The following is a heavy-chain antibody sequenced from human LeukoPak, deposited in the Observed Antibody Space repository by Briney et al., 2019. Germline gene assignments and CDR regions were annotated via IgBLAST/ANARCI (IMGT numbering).Heavy chain of an antibody. D-gene: IGHD4-17*01. Sequence: GGSLRLSCAASGFTFSSYEMNWVRQAPGKGLEWVSYISRSGDTIYYADSVKGRFTISRDNGKNSLYLQMENLRAEDTAVYYCGRDPPVTISSWGQGTLVTVSS. CDR3: GRDPPVTISS. J-gene: IGHJ4*02. V-gene: IGHV3-48*03. CDR1: GFTFSSYE. CDR2: ISRSGDTI.